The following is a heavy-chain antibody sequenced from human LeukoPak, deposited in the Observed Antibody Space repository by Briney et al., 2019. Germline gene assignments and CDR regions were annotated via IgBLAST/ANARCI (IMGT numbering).Heavy chain of an antibody. V-gene: IGHV4-39*07. Sequence: SETLSLTCTVSGGSISSSSYYWGWIRQPPGKGLEWIGSIYYSGSTNYNPSLKSRVTMSVDTSKNQFSLKLSSVTAAATAVYYCARDRGVPAAGYYYGMDVWGQGTTVTVSS. CDR2: IYYSGST. J-gene: IGHJ6*02. CDR1: GGSISSSSYY. D-gene: IGHD2-2*01. CDR3: ARDRGVPAAGYYYGMDV.